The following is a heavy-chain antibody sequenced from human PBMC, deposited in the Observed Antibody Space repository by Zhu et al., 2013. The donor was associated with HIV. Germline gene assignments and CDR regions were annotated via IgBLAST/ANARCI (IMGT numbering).Heavy chain of an antibody. Sequence: QVQLVQSGAEVKKPGASVKVSCKASGYTFTSYGISWVRQAPGQGLEWMGWISAYNGNTNYAQKLQGRVTMTTDTSTSTAYMELRSLRSDDTAVYYCARDLGEDIVVVVAATWGSWFDPWGQGTLVTVSS. CDR2: ISAYNGNT. CDR1: GYTFTSYG. V-gene: IGHV1-18*01. CDR3: ARDLGEDIVVVVAATWGSWFDP. D-gene: IGHD2-15*01. J-gene: IGHJ5*02.